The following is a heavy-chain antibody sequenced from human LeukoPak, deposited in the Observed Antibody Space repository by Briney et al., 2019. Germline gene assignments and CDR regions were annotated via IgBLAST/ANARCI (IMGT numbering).Heavy chain of an antibody. V-gene: IGHV7-4-1*02. CDR1: GYTFTSYA. Sequence: ASGKVSCKASGYTFTSYAMNWVRQAPGQGLEWMGWINTNTGKPTYAQGFTGRFVFSLDTSVSTAYLQISSLKAEDTAVYYCARDRFYDSSGYIPSRRYYYGMDVWGQGTTVTVSS. CDR2: INTNTGKP. D-gene: IGHD3-22*01. J-gene: IGHJ6*02. CDR3: ARDRFYDSSGYIPSRRYYYGMDV.